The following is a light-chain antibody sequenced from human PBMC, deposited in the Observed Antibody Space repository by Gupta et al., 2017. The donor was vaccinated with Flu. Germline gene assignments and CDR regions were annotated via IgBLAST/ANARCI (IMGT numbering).Light chain of an antibody. J-gene: IGKJ2*01. CDR1: QSISSN. CDR3: QQYNNWPPMYT. V-gene: IGKV3-15*01. CDR2: DAS. Sequence: EIVMTQSPATLSVSPGERATLSCRASQSISSNLAWYQQRPGQAPRLLIYDASTRATDVPARFSGSGSGTEFTLTISSLQSEDFAVYYCQQYNNWPPMYTFARGTKLEIK.